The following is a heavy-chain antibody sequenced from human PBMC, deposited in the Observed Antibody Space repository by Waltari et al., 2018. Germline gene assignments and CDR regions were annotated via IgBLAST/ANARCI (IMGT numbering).Heavy chain of an antibody. CDR1: GGSISSGSYY. CDR3: ARGRVLLWFGELWDAFDI. CDR2: IYTSGST. Sequence: QVQLQESGPGLVKPSQTLSLTCTVSGGSISSGSYYWRWIRQPAGRGLEWIGRIYTSGSTNHSPSHKGRVTISVDTSKNKSSLKLSSVTAADTAVYYCARGRVLLWFGELWDAFDIWGQGTMVTVSS. D-gene: IGHD3-10*01. J-gene: IGHJ3*02. V-gene: IGHV4-61*02.